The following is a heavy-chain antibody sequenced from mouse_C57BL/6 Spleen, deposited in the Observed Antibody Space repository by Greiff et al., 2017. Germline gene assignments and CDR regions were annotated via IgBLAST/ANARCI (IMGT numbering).Heavy chain of an antibody. V-gene: IGHV1-55*01. J-gene: IGHJ1*03. Sequence: QVQLQQPGAELVKPGASVKMSCKASGYTFTSYWLTWVKQRPGQGLEWIGDIYPGSGSTNYTEKFTSKATLTVDTSSRTAYMQLSSLTSEDSAVYYCARGITTVVAHWYFDVWGTGTTVTVSS. CDR1: GYTFTSYW. CDR2: IYPGSGST. D-gene: IGHD1-1*01. CDR3: ARGITTVVAHWYFDV.